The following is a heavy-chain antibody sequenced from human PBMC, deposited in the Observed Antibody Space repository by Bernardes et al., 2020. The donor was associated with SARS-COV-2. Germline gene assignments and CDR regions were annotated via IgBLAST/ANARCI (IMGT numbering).Heavy chain of an antibody. J-gene: IGHJ4*02. D-gene: IGHD1-26*01. CDR1: GPSFSGFL. CDR2: VDHSGIP. V-gene: IGHV4-34*01. Sequence: SETLSLTCALSGPSFSGFLGSWVRQTPGKGLEWIGEVDHSGIPKYNPSLKSRVTFSADTSKNRFSLKLTSVTAADTGVYYCATPRYRATYYPLDFWGQGTLVTVSS. CDR3: ATPRYRATYYPLDF.